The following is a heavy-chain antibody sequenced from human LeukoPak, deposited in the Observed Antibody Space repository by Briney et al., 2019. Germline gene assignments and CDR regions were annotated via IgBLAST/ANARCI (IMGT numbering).Heavy chain of an antibody. V-gene: IGHV4-38-2*02. CDR3: ARDSGATARLYYYYYMDV. CDR2: IYHSGST. Sequence: PSETLSLTCTVSGYSISSGYYWGWIRQPPGKGLEWIGSIYHSGSTYYNPSLKSRVTISVDTSKNQFSPKLSSVTAADTAVYYCARDSGATARLYYYYYMDVWGKGTTVTVSS. J-gene: IGHJ6*03. CDR1: GYSISSGYY. D-gene: IGHD3-10*01.